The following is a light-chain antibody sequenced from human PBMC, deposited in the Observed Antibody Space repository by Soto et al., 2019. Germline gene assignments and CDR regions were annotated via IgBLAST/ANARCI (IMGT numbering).Light chain of an antibody. CDR3: QQYYSTPLT. Sequence: IVMTQSPDSLAVSLGERATINCKSSQSVLYSSNNKNYLTWYQQKPGHPPKRLIYWASTRESGVPDRFSGSGSGTDFTLTISSLQAEDVAVYYCQQYYSTPLTFGGGTKVDIK. CDR2: WAS. V-gene: IGKV4-1*01. CDR1: QSVLYSSNNKNY. J-gene: IGKJ4*01.